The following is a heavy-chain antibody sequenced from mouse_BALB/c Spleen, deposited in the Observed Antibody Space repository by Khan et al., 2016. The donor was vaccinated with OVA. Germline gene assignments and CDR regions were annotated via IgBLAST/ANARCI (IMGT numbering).Heavy chain of an antibody. CDR3: ARGGYSSFAY. CDR1: GYSFTSYL. CDR2: IYPGNSDT. Sequence: VQLQQSGTVLARPGTSVKMSCKASGYSFTSYLINWVKQRPGQGLEWIGDIYPGNSDTTYNQKFKDKAKLTAGTSANTAYMELSSLKNEDSAVYYCARGGYSSFAYWGQGTLVTVSA. D-gene: IGHD1-3*01. V-gene: IGHV1-5*01. J-gene: IGHJ3*01.